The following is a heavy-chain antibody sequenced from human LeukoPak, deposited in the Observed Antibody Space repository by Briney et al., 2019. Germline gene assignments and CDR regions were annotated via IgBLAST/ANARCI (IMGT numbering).Heavy chain of an antibody. D-gene: IGHD3-22*01. CDR1: GGSISSSNYY. V-gene: IGHV4-39*07. Sequence: SETLSLTCSVSGGSISSSNYYWGWIRQPPGKGLEWIGSIHHSGNTYYSPSLKSRVTMSVDTSKNQFSLKLSSVTAADTAVYYCARTGYYHSSANGGSYYYMDVWGKGTTVTVSS. J-gene: IGHJ6*03. CDR3: ARTGYYHSSANGGSYYYMDV. CDR2: IHHSGNT.